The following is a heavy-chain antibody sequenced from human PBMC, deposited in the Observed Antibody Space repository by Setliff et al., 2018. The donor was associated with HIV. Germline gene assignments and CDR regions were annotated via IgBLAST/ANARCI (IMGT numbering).Heavy chain of an antibody. Sequence: SETLSLTCTVSGGSASNSRYYWAWIRQPPGKGLEYIGSIHYNEKTYYNSSLNSRVTIAVDTSKDQFSLNLSTVAAADTAVYYCGRVAGYCAPSRCYGYNAFDIWGPGTMVTV. V-gene: IGHV4-39*01. J-gene: IGHJ3*02. CDR1: GGSASNSRYY. CDR2: IHYNEKT. CDR3: GRVAGYCAPSRCYGYNAFDI. D-gene: IGHD2-15*01.